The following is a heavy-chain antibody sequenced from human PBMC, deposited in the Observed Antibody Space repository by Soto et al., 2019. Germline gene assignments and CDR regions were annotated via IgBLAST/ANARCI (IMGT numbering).Heavy chain of an antibody. Sequence: QVHLLESGPGRVKPSQTLSLTCSVSGVSISNAGFYWSWIRQQPRKGLEWIGNIYYSGSTNYSPSLESRLTISIDTSKSHFSLKLNSVTAADTAVYYCARTRASRRPGTEGYSFDYWGQGTLVTVSS. V-gene: IGHV4-31*03. CDR3: ARTRASRRPGTEGYSFDY. J-gene: IGHJ4*02. D-gene: IGHD6-13*01. CDR1: GVSISNAGFY. CDR2: IYYSGST.